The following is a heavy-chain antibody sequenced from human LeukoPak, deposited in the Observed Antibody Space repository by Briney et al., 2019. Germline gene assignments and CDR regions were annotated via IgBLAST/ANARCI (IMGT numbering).Heavy chain of an antibody. CDR3: ARDMMATIKVSKLGGFDI. CDR2: INPSGGST. D-gene: IGHD5-24*01. Sequence: ASVKVSCKASGYTFTSYYMHWVRQAPGQGLEWMGVINPSGGSTTYAQKFQGRVTMTRDTSTSTVYMELSSLRSEDAAVYYCARDMMATIKVSKLGGFDIWGQGTMVTVSS. V-gene: IGHV1-46*01. J-gene: IGHJ3*02. CDR1: GYTFTSYY.